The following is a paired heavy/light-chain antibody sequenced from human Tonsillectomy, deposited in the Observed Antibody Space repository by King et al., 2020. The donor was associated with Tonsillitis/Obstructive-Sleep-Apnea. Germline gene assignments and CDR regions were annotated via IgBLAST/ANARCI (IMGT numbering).Light chain of an antibody. CDR3: QQYGSSPFT. Sequence: EIVLTQSPGTLSVSPGETATLSCRASQSVSSTYLAWYQQKPGQAPRLFIFDASSRATGIPDRFSGSGSGTDFTLTISRLEPEDFAVYYCQQYGSSPFTFGPGTKVEIK. J-gene: IGKJ3*01. V-gene: IGKV3-20*01. CDR2: DAS. CDR1: QSVSSTY.
Heavy chain of an antibody. J-gene: IGHJ6*03. CDR2: ISGGGDRT. D-gene: IGHD3-22*01. V-gene: IGHV3-23*01. CDR3: AKGSGYYGYYYYYMDV. Sequence: EVQLLESGGGLVQRGGSLRLSCAASGFRFHSHAMSWVRQAPGKGPEWVSGISGGGDRTYYADSVKGRFTISKDNSKNTMWLQMNSLRAEDTAVYYCAKGSGYYGYYYYYMDVWGKGTTVTVSS. CDR1: GFRFHSHA.